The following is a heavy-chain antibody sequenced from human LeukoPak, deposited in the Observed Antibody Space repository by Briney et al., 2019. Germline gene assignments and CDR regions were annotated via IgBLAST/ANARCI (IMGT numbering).Heavy chain of an antibody. D-gene: IGHD6-13*01. Sequence: GESLRLSCEASGFTFSSYWMNWVRQAPGKGLEWVTNIKEDGSEEYYVDSVKGRFIISRDNAKKSLFLQMNSLRAEDTAAYYCAASAAGLDYWGQGTLVTVSS. CDR3: AASAAGLDY. J-gene: IGHJ4*02. CDR1: GFTFSSYW. V-gene: IGHV3-7*01. CDR2: IKEDGSEE.